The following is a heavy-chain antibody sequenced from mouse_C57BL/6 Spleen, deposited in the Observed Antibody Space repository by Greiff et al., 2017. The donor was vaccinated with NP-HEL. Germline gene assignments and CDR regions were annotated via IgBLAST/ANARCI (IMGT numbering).Heavy chain of an antibody. J-gene: IGHJ1*03. CDR3: ARSGYGSSLGYFDV. V-gene: IGHV1-26*01. CDR2: INPNNGGT. D-gene: IGHD1-1*01. Sequence: EVQLQQSGPELVKPGASVKISCKASGYTFTDYYMNWVKQSHGKSLEWIGDINPNNGGTSYNQKFKGKATLTVDKSSSTAYMELRSLTSEDSAVYYCARSGYGSSLGYFDVWGTGTTVTVSS. CDR1: GYTFTDYY.